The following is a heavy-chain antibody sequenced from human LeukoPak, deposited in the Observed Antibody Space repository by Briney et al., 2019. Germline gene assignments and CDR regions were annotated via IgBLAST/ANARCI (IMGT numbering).Heavy chain of an antibody. D-gene: IGHD6-19*01. CDR2: INPNSGGT. J-gene: IGHJ4*02. V-gene: IGHV1-2*02. Sequence: ASVKVSCKASGYTFTGYYMHWVRQAPGQGLEWMEWINPNSGGTNYAQKFQGRVTMTRDTSISTAYMELGSLRSEDTAVYYCARDYPYIGWYYFDYWGQGTLVTVSS. CDR1: GYTFTGYY. CDR3: ARDYPYIGWYYFDY.